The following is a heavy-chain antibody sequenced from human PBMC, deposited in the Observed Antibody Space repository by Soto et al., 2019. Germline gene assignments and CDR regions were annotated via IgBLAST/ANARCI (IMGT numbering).Heavy chain of an antibody. CDR2: ISGSGVTI. V-gene: IGHV3-11*01. J-gene: IGHJ6*02. CDR1: GFTFSDYY. CDR3: ARSLRGGLGYHYSGMDV. Sequence: GGSLRLSCAASGFTFSDYYMSWIRQAPGKGLEWVSYISGSGVTIYYADSVKGRFTLSRDNAKNSLYLQMNSLRAEDTAVYYCARSLRGGLGYHYSGMDVWGQGTTVTVSS. D-gene: IGHD5-12*01.